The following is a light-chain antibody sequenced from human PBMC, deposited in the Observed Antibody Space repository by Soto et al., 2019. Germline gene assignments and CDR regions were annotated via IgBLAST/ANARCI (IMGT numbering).Light chain of an antibody. V-gene: IGKV1-5*01. CDR3: QQYNSYST. CDR2: DAS. J-gene: IGKJ1*01. Sequence: DRQESRSRWTLYEYIRDRVTITCRASQSISSWLAWYQQKPGKAPKLLIYDASSLESGVPSRFSGSGSGTEFTLTISRLQPDDSASYYGQQYNSYSTFGQGTKVDI. CDR1: QSISSW.